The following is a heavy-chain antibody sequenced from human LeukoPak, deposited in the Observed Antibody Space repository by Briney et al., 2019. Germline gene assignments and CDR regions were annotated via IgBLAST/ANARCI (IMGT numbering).Heavy chain of an antibody. CDR3: AKDPYSSSWYGFDY. D-gene: IGHD6-13*01. V-gene: IGHV3-30*02. J-gene: IGHJ4*02. Sequence: GRSLRLSCAASGFTFSSYGMHCVRHAPGKGLERVAFIRYDGSNKYYADSVKGRFTISRDNSKNTLYLQMNSLRAEDTAVYYCAKDPYSSSWYGFDYWGQGTLVTVSS. CDR2: IRYDGSNK. CDR1: GFTFSSYG.